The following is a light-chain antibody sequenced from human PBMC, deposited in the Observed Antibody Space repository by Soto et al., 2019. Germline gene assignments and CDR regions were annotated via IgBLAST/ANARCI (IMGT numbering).Light chain of an antibody. V-gene: IGKV3-11*01. CDR1: QTVSSK. CDR3: HQRKSWPRT. Sequence: EIVLTQSPGTLSLSPVERATLSCMASQTVSSKLAWYQHKPGQAPRLLIYDTSNRATGIPARFSGSGSGTDFTLTISSLEPEDFAVYYCHQRKSWPRTFGQGTKVDI. CDR2: DTS. J-gene: IGKJ1*01.